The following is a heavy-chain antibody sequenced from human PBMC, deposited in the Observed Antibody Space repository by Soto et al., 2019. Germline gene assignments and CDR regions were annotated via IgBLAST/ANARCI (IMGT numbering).Heavy chain of an antibody. CDR2: IYYSGSI. D-gene: IGHD3-9*01. CDR1: GGSIRSCRYY. V-gene: IGHV4-39*01. Sequence: LSLTCTVLGGSIRSCRYYWGWLRQPPGKVLGRIGSIYYSGSIYYNPSLKSRVTVTVDTSKSQFTLELSSVTAADTAVYYCAMLGYVDILTGYGAFDYWAQGTLFTVSS. J-gene: IGHJ4*02. CDR3: AMLGYVDILTGYGAFDY.